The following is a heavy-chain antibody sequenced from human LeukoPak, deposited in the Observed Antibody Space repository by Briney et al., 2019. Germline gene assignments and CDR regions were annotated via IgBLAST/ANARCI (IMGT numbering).Heavy chain of an antibody. CDR3: AKERTMIRMAGFAFDI. D-gene: IGHD3-22*01. CDR1: GFTFSSYG. CDR2: IRYDGSNK. V-gene: IGHV3-30*02. J-gene: IGHJ3*02. Sequence: GGSLRLSCAASGFTFSSYGMHWVRQAPGKGLEWVAFIRYDGSNKYYADSVKGRFTISRDNSKNTLYLQMNSLRAEDTAVYYFAKERTMIRMAGFAFDIWGQGKMVTVSS.